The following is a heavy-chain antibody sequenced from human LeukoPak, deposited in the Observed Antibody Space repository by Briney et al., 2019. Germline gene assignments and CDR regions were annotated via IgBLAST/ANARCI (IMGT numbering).Heavy chain of an antibody. V-gene: IGHV3-74*01. CDR2: INSDGSST. Sequence: GGSLRLSCAASGFTFSSYWMHWVRQAPGKGLVWVSRINSDGSSTSYADSVKGRFTISRDNAKNTLYLQMNSLRAEDTAVYYCAKDQPKMVRGSPGYWGQGTLVTVSS. D-gene: IGHD3-10*01. CDR1: GFTFSSYW. CDR3: AKDQPKMVRGSPGY. J-gene: IGHJ4*02.